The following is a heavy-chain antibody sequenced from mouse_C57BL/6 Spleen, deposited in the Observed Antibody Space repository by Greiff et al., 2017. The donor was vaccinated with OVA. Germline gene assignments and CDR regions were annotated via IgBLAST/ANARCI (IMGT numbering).Heavy chain of an antibody. D-gene: IGHD1-1*01. CDR1: GFTFSSYG. CDR2: ISSGGSYT. J-gene: IGHJ1*03. CDR3: ARRREVASRYFDV. V-gene: IGHV5-6*01. Sequence: VQLVESGGDLVKPGGSLKLSCAASGFTFSSYGMSWVRQTPDKRLEWVATISSGGSYTYYPDSVKGRFTISRDNAKNTLYLQMSSLKSEDTAMYYCARRREVASRYFDVWGTGTTVTVSS.